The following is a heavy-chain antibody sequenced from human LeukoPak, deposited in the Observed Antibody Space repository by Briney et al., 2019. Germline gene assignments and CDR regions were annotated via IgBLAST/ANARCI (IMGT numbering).Heavy chain of an antibody. J-gene: IGHJ4*02. CDR3: ARLIHCSGGSCHYYFDY. Sequence: PGGSLRLSCAASGFTFSSYSMHWVRQAPGKGLEWVAIISYDGSNKYYPDSVKGRFTISRDNSKNTVYLQMNSLRAEDTAVYYRARLIHCSGGSCHYYFDYWGQGTLVTVSS. V-gene: IGHV3-30-3*01. D-gene: IGHD2-15*01. CDR1: GFTFSSYS. CDR2: ISYDGSNK.